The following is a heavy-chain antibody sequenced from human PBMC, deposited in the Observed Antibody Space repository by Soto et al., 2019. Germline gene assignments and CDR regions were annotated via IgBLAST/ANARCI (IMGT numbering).Heavy chain of an antibody. V-gene: IGHV3-48*01. CDR1: GFTFSSYS. CDR2: ISSSSSTI. J-gene: IGHJ6*03. Sequence: GGSLRLSCAASGFTFSSYSMNWVRQAPGKGLEWVSYISSSSSTIYYADSVKGRFTISRDNAKNSLYLQMNSLRAEDTAVYYCARDRHTAMAYAASGMDVWGKGTTVTVSS. D-gene: IGHD5-18*01. CDR3: ARDRHTAMAYAASGMDV.